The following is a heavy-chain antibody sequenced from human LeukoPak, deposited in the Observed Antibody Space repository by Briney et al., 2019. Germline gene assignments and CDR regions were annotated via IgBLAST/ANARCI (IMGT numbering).Heavy chain of an antibody. V-gene: IGHV3-9*01. J-gene: IGHJ5*02. CDR2: ISWNSGSI. CDR3: AKDHSAYYDSWGFDP. D-gene: IGHD3-22*01. Sequence: PGRSLRLSCAASGFTFDDYAMHWVRQAPGKGLEWVSGISWNSGSIGYADSVKGRFTISRDNAKNSLYLQMNSLRAEDTALYYCAKDHSAYYDSWGFDPWGQGTLVTVSS. CDR1: GFTFDDYA.